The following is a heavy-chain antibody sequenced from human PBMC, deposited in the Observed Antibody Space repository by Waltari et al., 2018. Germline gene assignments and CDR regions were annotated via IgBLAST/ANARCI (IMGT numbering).Heavy chain of an antibody. Sequence: QVHVVESGGGVVQPGGSLRLSCAASGFTLGNYGMHWVRQAPGTGLELGAVIQYDGSIKNYADSVKGRFTISRENSKNTLYLEMKSLRAEDTAVYYCAREYSRICFHALDGWGQGTAVTVSS. J-gene: IGHJ6*02. D-gene: IGHD6-13*01. CDR1: GFTLGNYG. CDR2: IQYDGSIK. V-gene: IGHV3-33*05. CDR3: AREYSRICFHALDG.